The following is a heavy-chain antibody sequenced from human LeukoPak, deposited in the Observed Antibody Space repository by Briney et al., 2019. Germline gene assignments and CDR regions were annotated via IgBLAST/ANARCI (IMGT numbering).Heavy chain of an antibody. V-gene: IGHV3-48*01. CDR2: ISSSSSTI. CDR1: GFTFSSYS. CDR3: AKEEQQLTRYFDY. J-gene: IGHJ4*02. D-gene: IGHD6-13*01. Sequence: GGSLRLSCAASGFTFSSYSMNWVRQAPGKGLEWVSYISSSSSTIYYADSVKGRFTISRDNAKNSLYLQMNSLRAEDTAVYYCAKEEQQLTRYFDYWGQGTLVTVSS.